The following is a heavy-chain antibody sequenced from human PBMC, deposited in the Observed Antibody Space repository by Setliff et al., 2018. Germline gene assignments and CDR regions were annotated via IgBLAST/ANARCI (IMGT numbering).Heavy chain of an antibody. CDR3: ARLPGYCNGGNCYGYYTFDI. CDR2: INYSGIT. V-gene: IGHV4-39*01. CDR1: GDSISSSSYY. J-gene: IGHJ3*02. D-gene: IGHD2-15*01. Sequence: SQTLSLTCSVSGDSISSSSYYWGWIRQPPGKGLEWIGSINYSGITYYSPSLKSRVIVSVDTSKNQFSLKLSSVTAADTAVYYCARLPGYCNGGNCYGYYTFDIWGQGTMVTVSS.